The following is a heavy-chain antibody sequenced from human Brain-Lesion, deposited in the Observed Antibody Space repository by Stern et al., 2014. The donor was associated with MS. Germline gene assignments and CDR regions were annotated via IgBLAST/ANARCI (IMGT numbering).Heavy chain of an antibody. J-gene: IGHJ6*02. CDR1: GGSISSGGYY. D-gene: IGHD2-2*01. CDR3: ARGRVVPGFQYYATDV. V-gene: IGHV4-61*02. Sequence: QVQLVESGPGLVKPSQTLSLSCTVSGGSISSGGYYWSWIRQPAGKGLEWIGRIFNSGSTSYKPSLKSRAPISIDPPKNHFSLRLTSMTAADTAVYYCARGRVVPGFQYYATDVWGQGTTVIVSS. CDR2: IFNSGST.